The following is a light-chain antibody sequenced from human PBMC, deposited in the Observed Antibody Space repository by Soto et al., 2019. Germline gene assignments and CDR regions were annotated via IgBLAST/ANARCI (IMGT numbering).Light chain of an antibody. Sequence: DIQMTQSPSTLSASVGDRVTITCRASQSIRSWLAWYQQKPGKAPKLLIYRASSLGDGVPSRFSASGFGTAFSLTISRLQPDDFATYYCQQYDTYSSFSQGTKLEIK. CDR1: QSIRSW. V-gene: IGKV1-5*03. CDR2: RAS. J-gene: IGKJ2*01. CDR3: QQYDTYSS.